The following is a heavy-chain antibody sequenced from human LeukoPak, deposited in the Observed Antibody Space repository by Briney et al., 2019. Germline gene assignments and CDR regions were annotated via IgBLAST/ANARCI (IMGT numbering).Heavy chain of an antibody. CDR3: ARDGTRAYNWFDP. J-gene: IGHJ5*02. V-gene: IGHV1-18*01. CDR2: ISAYNGNT. D-gene: IGHD1-26*01. Sequence: ASVRVSCKASGYTFTSYGISWVRQAPGQGLEWMGWISAYNGNTNQAQKFQGRVTMTTDTSTSTAYMELRSLRSDDTAVYYCARDGTRAYNWFDPWGQGTLVTVSS. CDR1: GYTFTSYG.